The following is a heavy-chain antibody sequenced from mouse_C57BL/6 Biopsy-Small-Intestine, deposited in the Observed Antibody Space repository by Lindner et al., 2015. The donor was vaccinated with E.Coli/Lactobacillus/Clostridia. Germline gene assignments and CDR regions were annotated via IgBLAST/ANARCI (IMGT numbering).Heavy chain of an antibody. CDR2: ISPRSGST. Sequence: VQLQESGAELARPGASVKLSCKASGYTFTTYYISWVQQRTGQGLEWIGEISPRSGSTYYNEKFKGKATLTADKISSTAYMQLSSLTSEDSAVYFCARWLLRGNAMDYWGQGTSVTVSS. J-gene: IGHJ4*01. CDR3: ARWLLRGNAMDY. D-gene: IGHD2-3*01. V-gene: IGHV1-81*01. CDR1: GYTFTTYY.